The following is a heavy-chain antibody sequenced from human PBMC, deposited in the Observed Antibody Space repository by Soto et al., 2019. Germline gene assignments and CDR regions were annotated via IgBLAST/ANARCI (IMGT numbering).Heavy chain of an antibody. CDR3: LTERGAGSYNGYAREDH. J-gene: IGHJ4*02. Sequence: EVQLVQSGGGLVKPGESLTLSCAASGFTFANAWMSWVRQAPGKGLEWVGRMKSITDAGTTDFAAPVRGRFSISRDDSKNTWYLHMTNVKVDDTALYYCLTERGAGSYNGYAREDHWGQGTLVTVSS. D-gene: IGHD5-12*01. V-gene: IGHV3-15*01. CDR1: GFTFANAW. CDR2: MKSITDAGTT.